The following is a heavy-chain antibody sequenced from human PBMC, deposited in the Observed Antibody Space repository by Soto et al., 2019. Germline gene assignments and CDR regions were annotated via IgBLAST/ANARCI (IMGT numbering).Heavy chain of an antibody. V-gene: IGHV3-11*05. Sequence: QVQLVESGGDLVKPGGSLRLSCAASGLTFSDFYMSWIRQAPGKGLEWVSYISTSSSHTNYADSVKGRFTISRDNAKNSLYLQMNSLRVEDTAVYYCARTGYCSGGSCYITSFHYWGQGTLVTVSS. CDR3: ARTGYCSGGSCYITSFHY. J-gene: IGHJ4*02. CDR2: ISTSSSHT. D-gene: IGHD2-15*01. CDR1: GLTFSDFY.